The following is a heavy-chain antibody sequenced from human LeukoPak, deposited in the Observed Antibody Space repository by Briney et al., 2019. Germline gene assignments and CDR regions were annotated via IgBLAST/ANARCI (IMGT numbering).Heavy chain of an antibody. V-gene: IGHV3-30*02. CDR1: GFTFSSYG. CDR3: AKPFGELWLFDY. Sequence: PGGSLRLSCAASGFTFSSYGMHWVRQAPGKGLEWVAFIRYDGSNKYYADSVKGRFTISRDNSKNTLYLQMNSLRAEDTAVYYCAKPFGELWLFDYWGQGTLVTVSS. CDR2: IRYDGSNK. D-gene: IGHD3-10*01. J-gene: IGHJ4*02.